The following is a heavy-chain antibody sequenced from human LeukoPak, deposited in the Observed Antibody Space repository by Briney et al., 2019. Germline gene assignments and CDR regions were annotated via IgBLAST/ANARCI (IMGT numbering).Heavy chain of an antibody. CDR3: ARGVALGGRGSGFDY. CDR1: GYSFTGYY. CDR2: INPNSGGT. J-gene: IGHJ4*02. D-gene: IGHD3-16*01. Sequence: ASVKVSCKASGYSFTGYYMHWVRQAPGQGPEWMAWINPNSGGTNSAQKFQGRVTMTRDTSISTAYMELSSLTSDDTAIYYCARGVALGGRGSGFDYWGQGTLVTVSS. V-gene: IGHV1-2*02.